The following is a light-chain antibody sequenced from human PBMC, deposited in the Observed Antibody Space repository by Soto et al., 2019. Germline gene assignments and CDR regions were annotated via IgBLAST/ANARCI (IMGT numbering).Light chain of an antibody. Sequence: EIVMTQSPATVSVSPGERATLSCRATQSVGSSLAWYQQKPGQAPRLLIYGASTRASGIPARFSGSGSGTDFTLPISSLQSEDFAVYYCQQYSNWPPITFGQGTRLEIK. J-gene: IGKJ5*01. CDR1: QSVGSS. CDR3: QQYSNWPPIT. V-gene: IGKV3-15*01. CDR2: GAS.